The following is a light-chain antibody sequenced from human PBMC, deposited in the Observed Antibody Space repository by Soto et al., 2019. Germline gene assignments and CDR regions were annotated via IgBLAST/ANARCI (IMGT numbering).Light chain of an antibody. CDR1: QSVSSN. CDR2: GAS. V-gene: IGKV3-15*01. CDR3: QQYNNWPTWT. Sequence: EIVITQSPAILSVSPGERATLSCRASQSVSSNLAWYQQKPGQAPRLLIYGASTRATGIPGRFSGSGSGTELTLTISSLQSADFAVYDCQQYNNWPTWTFGQGTKVDI. J-gene: IGKJ1*01.